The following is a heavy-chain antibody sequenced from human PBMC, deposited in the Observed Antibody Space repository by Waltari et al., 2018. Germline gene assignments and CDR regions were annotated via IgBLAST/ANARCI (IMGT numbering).Heavy chain of an antibody. J-gene: IGHJ4*02. V-gene: IGHV3-72*01. D-gene: IGHD4-4*01. CDR2: NRNKANSYTT. CDR3: ARDLSN. CDR1: GFTFSDHY. Sequence: EVQLVESGGGLVQPGGSLRLSCAAYGFTFSDHYMDWVRQAPGKGLEWVGRNRNKANSYTTEYAASVKGRFTISRDDSKTSLYLQMNSLKTEDTAMYYCARDLSNWGQGTLVTVSP.